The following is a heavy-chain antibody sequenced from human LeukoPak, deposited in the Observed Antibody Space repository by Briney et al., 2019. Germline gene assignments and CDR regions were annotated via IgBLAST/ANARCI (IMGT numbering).Heavy chain of an antibody. CDR1: GGSISSYY. Sequence: SSETLSLTCTVSGGSISSYYWSWIRQPPGKGLEWIGYIYYSGSTNYNPSLKSRVTLSVDTSKNQFSLKLSSVTAADTAVYYCARDRRFWSVGFFDPWGQGTLVTVSS. J-gene: IGHJ5*02. V-gene: IGHV4-59*01. CDR3: ARDRRFWSVGFFDP. CDR2: IYYSGST. D-gene: IGHD3-3*01.